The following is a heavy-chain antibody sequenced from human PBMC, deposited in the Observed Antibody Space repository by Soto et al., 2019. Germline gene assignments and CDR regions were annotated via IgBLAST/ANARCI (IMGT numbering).Heavy chain of an antibody. CDR2: IRSKANSYAT. CDR1: GFTFSVSA. V-gene: IGHV3-73*01. D-gene: IGHD6-13*01. Sequence: EVQLVESGGGLVQPGGSLKLSCAASGFTFSVSAMHWVRQTSGPGLEWVGRIRSKANSYATEYAASLKGRFTISRDDSKNRAYVKMNSLESGDTAVYYCTRWSYSSSWHFDYWGQGTLVTVSS. CDR3: TRWSYSSSWHFDY. J-gene: IGHJ4*02.